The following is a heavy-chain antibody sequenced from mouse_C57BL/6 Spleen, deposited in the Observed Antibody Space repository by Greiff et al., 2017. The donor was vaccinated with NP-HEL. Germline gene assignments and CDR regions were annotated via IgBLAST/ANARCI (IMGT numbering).Heavy chain of an antibody. CDR3: ARELLRNYYAMDY. D-gene: IGHD1-1*01. J-gene: IGHJ4*01. Sequence: EVKLQESGPGLVKPSQSLSLTCSVTGYSITSGYYWNWIRQFPGNKLEWMGYISYDGSNNYNPSLKNRISITRDTSKNQFFLKLNSVTTEDTATYYCARELLRNYYAMDYWGQGTSVTVSS. CDR2: ISYDGSN. V-gene: IGHV3-6*01. CDR1: GYSITSGYY.